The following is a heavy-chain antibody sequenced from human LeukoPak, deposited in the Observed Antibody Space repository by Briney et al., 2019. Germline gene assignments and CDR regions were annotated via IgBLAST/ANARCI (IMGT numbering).Heavy chain of an antibody. CDR1: GGTFSNYP. D-gene: IGHD1-14*01. Sequence: GASVKVSCKASGGTFSNYPITWVRQAPGQGLEWMGRIIPVFGAANYAQNFHGRVTIATGESTNTVYMELNSLTSEDTAVYNCARGTDGNNFDYWGQGTLVTVSS. CDR2: IIPVFGAA. J-gene: IGHJ4*02. V-gene: IGHV1-69*05. CDR3: ARGTDGNNFDY.